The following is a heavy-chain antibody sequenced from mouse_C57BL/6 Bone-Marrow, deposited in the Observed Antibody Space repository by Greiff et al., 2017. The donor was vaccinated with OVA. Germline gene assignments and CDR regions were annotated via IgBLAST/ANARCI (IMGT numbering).Heavy chain of an antibody. CDR3: VRAGYSIPYAMDY. Sequence: EVKLMESGGGLVQPKGSLKLSCAASGFTFNTYAMHWVRQAPGKGLEWVARIRSKSSNYATYYADSVKDRFTISRDDSQSMLYLQMNNLKTEDTAMYYCVRAGYSIPYAMDYWGQGTSVTVSS. J-gene: IGHJ4*01. D-gene: IGHD2-5*01. CDR1: GFTFNTYA. V-gene: IGHV10-3*01. CDR2: IRSKSSNYAT.